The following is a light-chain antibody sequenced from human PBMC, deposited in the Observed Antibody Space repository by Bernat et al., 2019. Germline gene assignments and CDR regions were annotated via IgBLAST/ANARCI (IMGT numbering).Light chain of an antibody. CDR3: SSYTRTSSWV. CDR2: DVS. Sequence: QSALTQPASVSGSPGQSITISCTGTSSDVGGYNYVAWYQQHPRKAPKLMIYDVSNRPSGVSNRFSGSKSGNTASLTISGLQADDEADYYCSSYTRTSSWVFGGGTQLTVL. J-gene: IGLJ3*02. V-gene: IGLV2-14*03. CDR1: SSDVGGYNY.